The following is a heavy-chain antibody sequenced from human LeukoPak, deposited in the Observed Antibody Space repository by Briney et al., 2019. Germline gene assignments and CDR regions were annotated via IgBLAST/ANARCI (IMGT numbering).Heavy chain of an antibody. J-gene: IGHJ6*02. CDR3: ARGHSSGWYWDYYYGMDV. CDR2: IWYDGSNK. CDR1: GFTFSSYG. V-gene: IGHV3-33*01. D-gene: IGHD6-19*01. Sequence: GGSLRLSCAASGFTFSSYGMHWVRQAPGKGLEWVAVIWYDGSNKYYADSVKGRFTISRDNSKNTLYLQMNSLRAEDTAVYYCARGHSSGWYWDYYYGMDVWGQGTTVIVSS.